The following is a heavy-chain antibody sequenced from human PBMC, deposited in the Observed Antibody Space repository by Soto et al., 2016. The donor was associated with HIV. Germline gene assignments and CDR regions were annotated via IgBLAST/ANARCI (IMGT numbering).Heavy chain of an antibody. CDR2: ISSSDISA. Sequence: EVQLLESGGGLVQPGGSLRLSCAASGFIFSNFVMSWVRQAPRKGLEWVSGISSSDISAYYAVSVKGRFTISRDNSRNTLYLQMNGLRAEDSATYYCAKGNSRMLMPGKYFDDWGQGTLVTVSS. CDR1: GFIFSNFV. J-gene: IGHJ4*02. CDR3: AKGNSRMLMPGKYFDD. D-gene: IGHD3-22*01. V-gene: IGHV3-23*01.